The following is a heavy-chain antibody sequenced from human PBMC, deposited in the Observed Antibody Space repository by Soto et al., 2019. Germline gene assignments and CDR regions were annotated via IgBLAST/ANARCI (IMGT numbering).Heavy chain of an antibody. V-gene: IGHV4-59*08. J-gene: IGHJ3*02. CDR2: IYNSESA. CDR3: ARHVRGFSDPHDAFDI. Sequence: PLETLSLTCTVSGGSISGSYWSWIRQPPGKGLEWIGYIYNSESADYNPSLKSRVTISVDTSKNQFSLKLSSVTAADTAVYYCARHVRGFSDPHDAFDIWGQGTMVTVSS. CDR1: GGSISGSY.